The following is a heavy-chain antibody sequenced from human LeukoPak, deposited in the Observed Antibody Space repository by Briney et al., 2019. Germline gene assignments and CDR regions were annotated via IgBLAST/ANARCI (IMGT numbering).Heavy chain of an antibody. D-gene: IGHD3-22*01. CDR2: ISSSGSTI. CDR1: GFTFSNAW. J-gene: IGHJ4*02. V-gene: IGHV3-11*04. CDR3: ARDRVGYYYDY. Sequence: PGGSLRLSCAASGFTFSNAWMSWVRQAPGKGLEWVSYISSSGSTIYYADSVKGRFTISRDNAKSSLYLQMNSLRAEDTAVYYCARDRVGYYYDYWGQGTLVTVSS.